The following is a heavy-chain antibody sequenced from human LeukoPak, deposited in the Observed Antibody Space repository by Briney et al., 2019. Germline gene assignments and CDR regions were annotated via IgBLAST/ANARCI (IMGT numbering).Heavy chain of an antibody. Sequence: ASVKVSCKASGYTFTAYYLHWVRQAPGQGLEWMGWINLNSGGTNYAQKFQGRVTMTRDTSISTAYMELSRLRSDDTAVYYCAGGAYSNYFDYWGQGTLVTVSS. CDR2: INLNSGGT. CDR1: GYTFTAYY. V-gene: IGHV1-2*02. CDR3: AGGAYSNYFDY. J-gene: IGHJ4*02. D-gene: IGHD4-11*01.